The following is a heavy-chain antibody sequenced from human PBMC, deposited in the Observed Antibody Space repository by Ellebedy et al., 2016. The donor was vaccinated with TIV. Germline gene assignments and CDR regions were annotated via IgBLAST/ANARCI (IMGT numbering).Heavy chain of an antibody. D-gene: IGHD6-13*01. Sequence: SGPTLVKPTQTLTLTCSFSGFSLSTSGVGVGWIRQPPGKALEWLAVIHWNDDKRYSPSLKSRLTITKDTPKNQVVLTMTNMDPVDTATYYCARIPGIAAAGMWYYYYGMDVWGQGTTVTVSS. V-gene: IGHV2-5*01. CDR3: ARIPGIAAAGMWYYYYGMDV. J-gene: IGHJ6*02. CDR1: GFSLSTSGVG. CDR2: IHWNDDK.